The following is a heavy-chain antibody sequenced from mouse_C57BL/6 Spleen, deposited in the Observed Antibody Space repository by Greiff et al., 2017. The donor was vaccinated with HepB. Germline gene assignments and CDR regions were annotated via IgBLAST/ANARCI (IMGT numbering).Heavy chain of an antibody. Sequence: EVQLVESGGDLVKPGGSLKLSCAASGFTFSSYGMSWVRQTPDKRLEWVATISSGGSYNYYPDSVKGRFTISRDNAKNTLYLQMSSLKSEDTAMYYCARDGMVTTSLYYFDYWGQGTTLTVSS. CDR2: ISSGGSYN. D-gene: IGHD2-3*01. CDR1: GFTFSSYG. V-gene: IGHV5-6*01. J-gene: IGHJ2*01. CDR3: ARDGMVTTSLYYFDY.